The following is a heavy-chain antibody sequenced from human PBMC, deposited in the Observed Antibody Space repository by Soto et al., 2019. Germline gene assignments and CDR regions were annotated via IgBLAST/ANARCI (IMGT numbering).Heavy chain of an antibody. CDR1: GFTFSSYW. V-gene: IGHV3-74*01. D-gene: IGHD3-3*01. CDR2: INSDGSST. CDR3: AKREWLLDYFDY. Sequence: GGSLRLSCAASGFTFSSYWMHWVRQAPGKGLVWVSRINSDGSSTSYADSVKGRFTISRDNAKNTLYLQMNSLRAEDTAVYYCAKREWLLDYFDYWGQGTLVTVSS. J-gene: IGHJ4*02.